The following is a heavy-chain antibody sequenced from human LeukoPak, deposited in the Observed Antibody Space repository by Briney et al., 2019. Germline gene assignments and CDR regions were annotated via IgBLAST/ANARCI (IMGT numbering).Heavy chain of an antibody. D-gene: IGHD6-13*01. CDR2: INPSGGST. V-gene: IGHV1-46*03. J-gene: IGHJ6*03. CDR3: ARTYFIAAAASGGGAYYMDV. Sequence: ASVKVSCKASGYTFTSYYMHWVRQAPGQGLEWIGIINPSGGSTSYAQKFQGRVTMTRDTSTSTVYMELSSLRSEDTAVYYCARTYFIAAAASGGGAYYMDVWGKGTTVTVSS. CDR1: GYTFTSYY.